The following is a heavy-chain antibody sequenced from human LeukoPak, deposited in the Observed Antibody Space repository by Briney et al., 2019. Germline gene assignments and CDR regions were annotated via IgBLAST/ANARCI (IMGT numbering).Heavy chain of an antibody. J-gene: IGHJ6*03. D-gene: IGHD6-13*01. Sequence: GSLRLSCAASGFTFSSYGMHWVRQAPGKGLEWVSFIRYDGSNEYYADSVRGRFTISRDNSKNTLYLQMNSLRAEDTAVYYCAKTGYSSSWAYYYYYMDVWGKGTTVTVSS. CDR2: IRYDGSNE. V-gene: IGHV3-30*02. CDR3: AKTGYSSSWAYYYYYMDV. CDR1: GFTFSSYG.